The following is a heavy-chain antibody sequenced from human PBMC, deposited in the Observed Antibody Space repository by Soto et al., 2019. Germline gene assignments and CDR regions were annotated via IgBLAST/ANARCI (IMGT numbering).Heavy chain of an antibody. D-gene: IGHD4-17*01. CDR3: ARLLTTVVTGGIDY. V-gene: IGHV5-51*01. J-gene: IGHJ4*02. Sequence: GASMKISCKGSGYSFTIYWIGWVRQMPGKGLEWMGIIYPGDSDTRYSPSFQGQVTISADKSISTAYLQWSSLKASDTAMYYCARLLTTVVTGGIDYWGQGTLVTVSS. CDR1: GYSFTIYW. CDR2: IYPGDSDT.